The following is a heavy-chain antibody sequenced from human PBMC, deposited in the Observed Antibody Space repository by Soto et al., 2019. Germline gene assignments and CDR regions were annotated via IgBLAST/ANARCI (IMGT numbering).Heavy chain of an antibody. CDR1: GGSISSAAYY. Sequence: SETLCLTCSVSGGSISSAAYYWSWIRQLPGKGLEWIGYVYYSGSAYYNPSLTSRVTISVDTSKNHFSLTLSSVTSANAALYCCAMEFQSRFDHWGQGTLVTVSS. J-gene: IGHJ5*02. CDR2: VYYSGSA. CDR3: AMEFQSRFDH. D-gene: IGHD3-10*01. V-gene: IGHV4-31*03.